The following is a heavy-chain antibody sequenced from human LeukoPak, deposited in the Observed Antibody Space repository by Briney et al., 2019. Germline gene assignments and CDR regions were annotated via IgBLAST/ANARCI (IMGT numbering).Heavy chain of an antibody. J-gene: IGHJ4*02. CDR1: GGSFSGYY. Sequence: SETLPLTCAVYGGSFSGYYWSWIRQPPGKGLEWIGSIYYSGSTYYNPSLKSRVTISVDTSKNQFSLKLSSVTAADTAVYYCARDLYSGSFPDYWGQGTLVTVSS. CDR2: IYYSGST. CDR3: ARDLYSGSFPDY. V-gene: IGHV4-34*01. D-gene: IGHD1-26*01.